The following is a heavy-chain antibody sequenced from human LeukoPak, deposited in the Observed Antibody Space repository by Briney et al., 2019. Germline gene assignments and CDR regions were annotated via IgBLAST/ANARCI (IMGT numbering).Heavy chain of an antibody. Sequence: GGSLRLSCVGSGLTHPDYWMHWFRQAPGKGPGWVSRINPDGTIIDYADSVKGRFRISRDNDKNLLYLQMNGLRADDTAVYYCAKDLSWNTADRWGQGILVTVSS. CDR2: INPDGTII. CDR1: GLTHPDYW. V-gene: IGHV3-74*01. J-gene: IGHJ5*02. CDR3: AKDLSWNTADR. D-gene: IGHD5-18*01.